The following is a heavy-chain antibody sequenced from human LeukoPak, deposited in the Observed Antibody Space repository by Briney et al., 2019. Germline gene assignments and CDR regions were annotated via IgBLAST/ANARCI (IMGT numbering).Heavy chain of an antibody. CDR3: ARDPDLGYCSSTSCYYAY. J-gene: IGHJ4*02. D-gene: IGHD2-2*01. V-gene: IGHV3-7*01. CDR1: GFTFSSYW. CDR2: IKQDGSEK. Sequence: GGSLRLSCAASGFTFSSYWMSWVRQAPGKGLEWVANIKQDGSEKYYVDSVKGRFTISRDNAKNSLYLQMNSLRAEDTAVYYCARDPDLGYCSSTSCYYAYWGQGTLVTVSS.